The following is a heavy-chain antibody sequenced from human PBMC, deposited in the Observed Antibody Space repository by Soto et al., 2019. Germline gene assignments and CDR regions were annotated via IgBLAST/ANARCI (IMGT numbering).Heavy chain of an antibody. CDR1: GYTFTSYD. D-gene: IGHD6-6*01. CDR2: MNPNSGNT. CDR3: ASRSSDDAFDI. V-gene: IGHV1-8*01. Sequence: ASVKVSCKASGYTFTSYDSNWVRQATGQGLEWMGWMNPNSGNTGYAQKFQGWVTMTRDTSISTAYMELSRLRSDDTAVYYCASRSSDDAFDIWGQGTMVTVSS. J-gene: IGHJ3*02.